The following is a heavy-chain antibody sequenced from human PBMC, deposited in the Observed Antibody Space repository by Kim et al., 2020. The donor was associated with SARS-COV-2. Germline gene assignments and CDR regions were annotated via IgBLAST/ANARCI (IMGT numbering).Heavy chain of an antibody. CDR3: ARGLPGGGFDY. J-gene: IGHJ4*02. Sequence: ASYAQKFQGRVTITADESTSTAYRELSSLRSEETAVYYCARGLPGGGFDYWGQGTLVTVSS. D-gene: IGHD3-16*01. CDR2: A. V-gene: IGHV1-69*01.